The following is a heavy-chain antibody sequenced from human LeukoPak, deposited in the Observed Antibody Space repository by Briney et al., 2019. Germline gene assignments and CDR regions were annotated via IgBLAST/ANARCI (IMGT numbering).Heavy chain of an antibody. D-gene: IGHD3-22*01. V-gene: IGHV3-48*01. J-gene: IGHJ4*02. Sequence: GGSLRLSCAASGFTFSSYSMNWVRQAAGKEVEGVSCISRSSSTIYYADSVKGRFTISRDNAENSLYLQMNSLTAEDTAVYYCARDAPQLNYYDSSGADWGQGTLVTVSS. CDR1: GFTFSSYS. CDR2: ISRSSSTI. CDR3: ARDAPQLNYYDSSGAD.